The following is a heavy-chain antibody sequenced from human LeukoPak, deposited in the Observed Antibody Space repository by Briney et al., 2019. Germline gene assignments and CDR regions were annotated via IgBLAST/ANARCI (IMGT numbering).Heavy chain of an antibody. Sequence: SQTLSLTCTVSGGSISSGSYYWSWIRQPAGKGLEWIGRIYASGSTNYDPSLKSRVTISVDMSKNQFSLKLSSVTAADTAVYYCARVPASRGAFDIWGQGTMVTVSS. D-gene: IGHD2-15*01. CDR2: IYASGST. J-gene: IGHJ3*02. CDR1: GGSISSGSYY. V-gene: IGHV4-61*02. CDR3: ARVPASRGAFDI.